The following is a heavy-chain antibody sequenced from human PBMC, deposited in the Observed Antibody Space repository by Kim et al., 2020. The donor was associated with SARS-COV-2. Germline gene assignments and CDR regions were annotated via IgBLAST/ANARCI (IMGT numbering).Heavy chain of an antibody. V-gene: IGHV3-21*01. D-gene: IGHD3-16*01. CDR3: ARTVYYFDY. J-gene: IGHJ4*02. Sequence: SYIYYADSVKGRFTISRDNAKNSLYLQMNSLRAEDTAVYYCARTVYYFDYWGQGTLVTVSS. CDR2: SYI.